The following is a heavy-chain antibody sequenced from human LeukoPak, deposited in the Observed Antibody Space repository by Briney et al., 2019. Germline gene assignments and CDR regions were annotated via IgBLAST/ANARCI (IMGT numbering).Heavy chain of an antibody. Sequence: SETLSLTCTVSGGSISSYYWSWLRQPPGKGLEWIGYIYYSGSTKYNPSLKSRVTISVDTSKNQFSLNLSSVTAADTAVYYCARRYCSGGSCYSAFDYWGQGTLVTVSS. V-gene: IGHV4-59*08. CDR3: ARRYCSGGSCYSAFDY. D-gene: IGHD2-15*01. CDR1: GGSISSYY. CDR2: IYYSGST. J-gene: IGHJ4*02.